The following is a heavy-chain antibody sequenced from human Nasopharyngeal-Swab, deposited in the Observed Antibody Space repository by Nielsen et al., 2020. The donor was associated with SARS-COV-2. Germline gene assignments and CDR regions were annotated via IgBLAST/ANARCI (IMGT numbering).Heavy chain of an antibody. V-gene: IGHV1-46*01. CDR3: ARGGDPREVVAATDCFDP. CDR2: INPGGGSV. CDR1: GYTFTRYY. J-gene: IGHJ5*02. D-gene: IGHD2-15*01. Sequence: ASVKVSCKASGYTFTRYYIHWVRQAPGQGLEWMGIINPGGGSVRYSQNFQGGVTMTRDTSTSTVYMELSSLRSEDTAVYYCARGGDPREVVAATDCFDPWGQGTLVTVSS.